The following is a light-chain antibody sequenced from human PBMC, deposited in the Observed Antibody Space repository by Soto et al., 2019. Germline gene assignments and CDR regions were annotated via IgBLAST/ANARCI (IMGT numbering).Light chain of an antibody. Sequence: DIQMTQSPSTLSASVGDRVTITCRASQSISSWLAWYQQKPGKVPKLLIYKASSLQSGVPSRFGGSGSGTEFTLTISSLQPDDFATYYCQQYNSYPYTFGQGTKLQIK. J-gene: IGKJ2*01. CDR3: QQYNSYPYT. CDR1: QSISSW. CDR2: KAS. V-gene: IGKV1-5*03.